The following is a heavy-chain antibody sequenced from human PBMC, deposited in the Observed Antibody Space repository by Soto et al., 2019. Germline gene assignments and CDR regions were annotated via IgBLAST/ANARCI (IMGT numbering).Heavy chain of an antibody. J-gene: IGHJ4*02. V-gene: IGHV3-30*18. CDR1: GFTFSSYG. CDR2: ISYDGSNK. Sequence: GGSLRLSCAASGFTFSSYGMHWVRQAPGKGLEWVAVISYDGSNKYYADSVKGRFTISRDNSKNTLYLQMNSLRAEDTAVYYCAKDLIAVAGTLDYWGQGTLVTVSS. CDR3: AKDLIAVAGTLDY. D-gene: IGHD6-19*01.